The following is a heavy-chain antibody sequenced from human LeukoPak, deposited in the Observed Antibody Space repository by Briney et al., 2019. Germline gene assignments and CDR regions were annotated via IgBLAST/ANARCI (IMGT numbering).Heavy chain of an antibody. CDR1: GGSISSYY. V-gene: IGHV4-59*08. Sequence: PSETLSLTCTVSGGSISSYYWSWIRQPPGKGLEWIGYIYYSGSTNYNPSLKSRVTISVDTSKNQFSLKLSSVTAADTAVYYCARHRRYYDSSGYHTLLDYWGQGTLVTVSS. J-gene: IGHJ4*02. CDR3: ARHRRYYDSSGYHTLLDY. D-gene: IGHD3-22*01. CDR2: IYYSGST.